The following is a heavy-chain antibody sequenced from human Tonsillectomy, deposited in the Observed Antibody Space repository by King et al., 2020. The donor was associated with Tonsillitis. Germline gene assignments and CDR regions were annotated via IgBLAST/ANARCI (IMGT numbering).Heavy chain of an antibody. CDR1: GYTFTSYA. V-gene: IGHV1-3*01. Sequence: QLVQSGAEVKKPGASVKVSCKASGYTFTSYAMHWVRQAPGQRLEWMGWNNAGNGNTKYSQKFQGRVTITRDTSASTAYMELSSLRSEDTAVYYCARSWAVPAAIDNYYYGMDVWGQGATVTVPS. D-gene: IGHD2-2*01. CDR2: NNAGNGNT. CDR3: ARSWAVPAAIDNYYYGMDV. J-gene: IGHJ6*02.